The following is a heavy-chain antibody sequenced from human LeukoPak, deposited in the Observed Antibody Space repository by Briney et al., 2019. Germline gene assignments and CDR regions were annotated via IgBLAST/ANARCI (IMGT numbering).Heavy chain of an antibody. V-gene: IGHV1-2*02. D-gene: IGHD6-19*01. CDR2: INPNSGGT. CDR3: ARDSSGWYGGGFDP. J-gene: IGHJ5*02. CDR1: GYTFTGYY. Sequence: ASVKVSCKASGYTFTGYYMHWVRQAPGQGLEWMGWINPNSGGTNYAQKFQGRVTMTRDTSINTAYMELSRLRSDDTAVYYCARDSSGWYGGGFDPWGQGTLVTVSS.